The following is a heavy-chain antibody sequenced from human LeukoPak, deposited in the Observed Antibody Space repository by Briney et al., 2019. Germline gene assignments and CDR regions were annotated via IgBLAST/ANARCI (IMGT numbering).Heavy chain of an antibody. CDR2: IYHSGST. J-gene: IGHJ4*02. D-gene: IGHD1-26*01. CDR1: GGSISSDGYY. CDR3: ATMGATPRDY. V-gene: IGHV4-30-2*01. Sequence: SETLSLTCAVYGGSISSDGYYWSWLRQPPGKGREWIGYIYHSGSTYYNPSLKSRVTISVDKSKNQFSLKLSSVTAADTAVYYCATMGATPRDYWGQGSLVTDSS.